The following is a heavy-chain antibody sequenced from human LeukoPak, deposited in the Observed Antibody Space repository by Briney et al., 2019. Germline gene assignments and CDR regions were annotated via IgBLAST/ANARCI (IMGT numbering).Heavy chain of an antibody. J-gene: IGHJ3*02. Sequence: SEALSLICTVSCGSTCSGSYYRSWIRQPAGKGLGWFWRIYTSGSTNYNHSLKSRVTISVDTSKNQLSLKLSSVTAADTAVYYCARGGPATHGFDIWGQGTMVTVSS. CDR2: IYTSGST. CDR1: CGSTCSGSYY. V-gene: IGHV4-61*02. CDR3: ARGGPATHGFDI. D-gene: IGHD3-10*01.